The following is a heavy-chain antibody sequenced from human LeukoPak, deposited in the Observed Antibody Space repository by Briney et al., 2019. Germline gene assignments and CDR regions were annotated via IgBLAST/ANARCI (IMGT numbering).Heavy chain of an antibody. Sequence: GGSLSLSCEASGFSFSTSGVHWVRQAPGKGLEWMAVISKDGRKNHYADSVKGRFTISRDNSKRTLFLQMSSLRPEDTAVYYCAKDLIAVAGTHWFDPWGQGTLVTVSS. J-gene: IGHJ5*02. D-gene: IGHD6-19*01. V-gene: IGHV3-30*04. CDR1: GFSFSTSG. CDR2: ISKDGRKN. CDR3: AKDLIAVAGTHWFDP.